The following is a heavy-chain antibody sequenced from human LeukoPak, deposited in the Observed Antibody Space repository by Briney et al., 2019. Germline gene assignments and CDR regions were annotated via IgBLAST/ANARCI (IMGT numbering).Heavy chain of an antibody. Sequence: GGSLRLSCAASGFTISSNYMSWVRQAPGKGLEWVSYISTSSSTIYYADSVKGRFTISRDNTKNSLYLQMNSLRAEDTAVYYCARIPSGYTLGYGYYYYYMDVRGKGATVTVSS. J-gene: IGHJ6*03. CDR1: GFTISSNY. CDR2: ISTSSSTI. V-gene: IGHV3-48*04. D-gene: IGHD5-18*01. CDR3: ARIPSGYTLGYGYYYYYMDV.